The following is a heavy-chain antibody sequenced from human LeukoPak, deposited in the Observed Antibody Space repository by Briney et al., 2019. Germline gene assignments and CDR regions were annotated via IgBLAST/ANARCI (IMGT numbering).Heavy chain of an antibody. CDR3: ARLGGDDSSGYYPGY. Sequence: GESLKISCKGSGYSFTSYWIGWVRQMPGKGLAWMGIIYPGDSDTRYSPSFQGQVTISADKSISTAYLQWSSLKASDTAMYYCARLGGDDSSGYYPGYWGQGTLVTVSS. CDR1: GYSFTSYW. D-gene: IGHD3-22*01. CDR2: IYPGDSDT. V-gene: IGHV5-51*01. J-gene: IGHJ4*02.